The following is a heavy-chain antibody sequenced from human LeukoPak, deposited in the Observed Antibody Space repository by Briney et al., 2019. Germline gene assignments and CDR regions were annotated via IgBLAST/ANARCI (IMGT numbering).Heavy chain of an antibody. J-gene: IGHJ4*02. CDR2: IIPILGIA. D-gene: IGHD4-17*01. Sequence: SVKVSCKASGGTFSSYAISWVRQAPGQGLEWMGRIIPILGIANYAQKFQGRVTITADKSTSTACMELSSLRSEDTAVYYCASILTTVTSSYWGQGTLVTVSS. CDR3: ASILTTVTSSY. V-gene: IGHV1-69*04. CDR1: GGTFSSYA.